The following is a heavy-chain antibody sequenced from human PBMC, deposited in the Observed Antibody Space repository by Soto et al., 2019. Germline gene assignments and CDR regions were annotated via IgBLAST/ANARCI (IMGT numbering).Heavy chain of an antibody. CDR1: GGSVSSGSYY. CDR3: ARAGLGDGSDY. V-gene: IGHV4-61*01. D-gene: IGHD1-26*01. J-gene: IGHJ4*02. Sequence: QVQLQESGPGLVKPSETLSLTCTVSGGSVSSGSYYWSWIRQPPGKGLEWIGYIYYSGSTKYNPSRKGRVTISVDTSKSQVSLKLSSVTAAGTAVYYCARAGLGDGSDYWGQGTLVTVSS. CDR2: IYYSGST.